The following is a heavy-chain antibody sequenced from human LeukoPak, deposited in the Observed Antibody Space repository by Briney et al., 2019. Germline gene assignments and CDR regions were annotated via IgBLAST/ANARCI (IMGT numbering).Heavy chain of an antibody. CDR3: ARDPSCGWYDY. J-gene: IGHJ4*02. CDR2: INPNSGGT. V-gene: IGHV1-2*02. D-gene: IGHD6-19*01. CDR1: AYTFTGYY. Sequence: WASVKVSCKASAYTFTGYYIHWLRQAPGQGLEWMGCINPNSGGTNYAQKFQGRVTMTRDTSISTAYMELSRLRSDDTAVYYCARDPSCGWYDYWGQGTLVTVSS.